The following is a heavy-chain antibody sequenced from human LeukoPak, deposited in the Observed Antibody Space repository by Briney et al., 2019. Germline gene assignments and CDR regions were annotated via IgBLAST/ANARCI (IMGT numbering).Heavy chain of an antibody. CDR1: GFTFSSYG. CDR3: AKDLERWAFDI. D-gene: IGHD1-1*01. Sequence: GGSLRLSCAASGFTFSSYGMHWVRQAPGKGLEWVSVINVSGYTYYADSVKGRFTISRDNSKNTLYLQMNSLRAEDTAVYYCAKDLERWAFDIWGQGTMVTVSS. V-gene: IGHV3-23*01. CDR2: INVSGYT. J-gene: IGHJ3*02.